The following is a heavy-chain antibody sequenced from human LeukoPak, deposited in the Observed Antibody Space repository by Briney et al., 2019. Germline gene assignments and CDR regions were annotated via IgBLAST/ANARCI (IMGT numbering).Heavy chain of an antibody. V-gene: IGHV6-1*01. CDR1: GDSVSSKTAG. CDR3: AREQGRNFGY. CDR2: TYYRSKWYN. J-gene: IGHJ4*02. Sequence: SQTLSLTCAISGDSVSSKTAGWNWIRQSPSRGLEWLGRTYYRSKWYNEYALSVKSRITINPDTSKDQFSLQLNSVTPEDTAVYYCAREQGRNFGYWGQGTLITVSS.